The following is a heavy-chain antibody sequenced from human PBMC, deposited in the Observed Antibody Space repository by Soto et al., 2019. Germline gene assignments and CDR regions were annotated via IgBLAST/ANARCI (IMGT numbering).Heavy chain of an antibody. CDR1: GGSISTNNFY. CDR3: VRHRGGSSNFDF. J-gene: IGHJ4*02. D-gene: IGHD6-6*01. CDR2: IYYTGST. V-gene: IGHV4-39*01. Sequence: QLLASGPGLLRPSETLSLTCTVSGGSISTNNFYWGWIRQPPGKGLEYIGSIYYTGSTYYTPSLKSRFTISVDTSKNQFSLKVNSVTAADTAMYYCVRHRGGSSNFDFWGPGTLVTVSS.